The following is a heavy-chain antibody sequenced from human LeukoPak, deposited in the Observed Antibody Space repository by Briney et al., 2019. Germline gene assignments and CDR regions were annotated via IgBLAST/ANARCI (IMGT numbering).Heavy chain of an antibody. J-gene: IGHJ4*02. Sequence: SVKVSCKASGGTFSSYAISWVRQAPGQGLEWMGGIIPIFGTANYAQKFQGRVTITAGESTSTAYMELSSLRSEDTAVYYCASGGLVADEKYFDYWGQGTLVTVSS. D-gene: IGHD5-12*01. CDR2: IIPIFGTA. CDR1: GGTFSSYA. V-gene: IGHV1-69*13. CDR3: ASGGLVADEKYFDY.